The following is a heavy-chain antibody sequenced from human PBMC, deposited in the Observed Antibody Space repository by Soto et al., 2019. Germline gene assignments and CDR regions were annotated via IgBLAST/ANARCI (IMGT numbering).Heavy chain of an antibody. J-gene: IGHJ4*02. CDR1: GFTFSSYG. CDR3: ASRSPALDY. Sequence: QVQLVESGGGVVQPGRSLRLSCAASGFTFSSYGMHWVRQAPGKGLEWVAVIWYDGSHKYYADSVKGRFTISRDNSKNTLYLQMNSLRAEDTAVYYCASRSPALDYWGQGTLVTVSS. V-gene: IGHV3-33*01. CDR2: IWYDGSHK. D-gene: IGHD2-2*01.